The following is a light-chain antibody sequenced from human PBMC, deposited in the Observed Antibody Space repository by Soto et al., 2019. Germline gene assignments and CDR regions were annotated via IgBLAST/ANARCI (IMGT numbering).Light chain of an antibody. CDR3: QQYGSSPRT. CDR2: GAS. J-gene: IGKJ1*01. V-gene: IGKV3-20*01. Sequence: EIVLTQSPGTLSLSPGERATLSCRASQSVSSSYLAWYQQKPGQAPRLFIYGASSRATGIPDRFSGSGSGTHFTLTISRLEPEDFAVYYCQQYGSSPRTFGQGTKVEIK. CDR1: QSVSSSY.